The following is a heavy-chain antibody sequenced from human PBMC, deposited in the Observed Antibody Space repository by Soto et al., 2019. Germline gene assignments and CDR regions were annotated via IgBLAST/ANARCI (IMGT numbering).Heavy chain of an antibody. Sequence: PSETLSLTCTVSGDAIYIGGYYWTWIRQHPGKGLEWIGYIAYSGDTYYNPSLRSRVTISADTSENRFSLTLKSVTAADTAVYFCARDFERSAIGPWGQGTSVTVSS. D-gene: IGHD3-9*01. CDR2: IAYSGDT. V-gene: IGHV4-31*03. J-gene: IGHJ5*02. CDR1: GDAIYIGGYY. CDR3: ARDFERSAIGP.